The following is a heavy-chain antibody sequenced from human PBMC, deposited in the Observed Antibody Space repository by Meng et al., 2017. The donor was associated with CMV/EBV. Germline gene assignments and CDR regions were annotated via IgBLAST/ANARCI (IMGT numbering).Heavy chain of an antibody. CDR2: IYSGGST. J-gene: IGHJ6*02. V-gene: IGHV3-53*01. CDR1: GFTFSSND. Sequence: GESLKISCAASGFTFSSNDMHWVRQTTGKGLEWVSVIYSGGSTYYADSVQGRFTISRDNSKNTLYLQMNSLRAEDTAVYYCARDYRITIGPFYYYYGMDVWGQGTTVTVSS. D-gene: IGHD3-9*01. CDR3: ARDYRITIGPFYYYYGMDV.